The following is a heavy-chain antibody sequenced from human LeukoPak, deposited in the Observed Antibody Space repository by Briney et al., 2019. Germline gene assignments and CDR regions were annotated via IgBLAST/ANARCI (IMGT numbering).Heavy chain of an antibody. CDR3: AIFRGTYYFDY. D-gene: IGHD1-1*01. CDR2: ISGSGGST. Sequence: PGGSLRPARAAAGFTFSSNAIRWVRQAPGKGLEWVSAISGSGGSTYYADSVKGRFTISRDNSKNTLYLQMNSVRAEDTAVYYCAIFRGTYYFDYWGQGTLVTVSS. J-gene: IGHJ4*02. CDR1: GFTFSSNA. V-gene: IGHV3-23*01.